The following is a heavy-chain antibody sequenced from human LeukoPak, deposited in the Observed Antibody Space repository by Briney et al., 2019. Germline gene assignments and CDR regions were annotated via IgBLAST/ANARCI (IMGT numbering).Heavy chain of an antibody. J-gene: IGHJ4*02. V-gene: IGHV1-69*01. Sequence: SVKGSCKASGGTLSSYAISWVRQAPGEARECIGGILPIFGTANDAQKLKGRVTTSADESTSTGYMELSSLRSEDTAVYYCATDNLGLHDYWGQGTLVTVSS. D-gene: IGHD1-14*01. CDR1: GGTLSSYA. CDR3: ATDNLGLHDY. CDR2: ILPIFGTA.